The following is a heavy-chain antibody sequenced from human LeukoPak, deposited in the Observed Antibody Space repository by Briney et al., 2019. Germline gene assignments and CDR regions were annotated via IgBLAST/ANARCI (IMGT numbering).Heavy chain of an antibody. Sequence: GGSLRLSCAASGFAFSSYSMNWVRQAPGKGLEWVSSISSSSSYIYYADSVKGRFTISRDNAKNSLYLQMNSLRAEDTAVYYCARDRLARGWYQNGDAFDIWGQGTMVTVSS. D-gene: IGHD6-19*01. CDR1: GFAFSSYS. J-gene: IGHJ3*02. V-gene: IGHV3-21*01. CDR3: ARDRLARGWYQNGDAFDI. CDR2: ISSSSSYI.